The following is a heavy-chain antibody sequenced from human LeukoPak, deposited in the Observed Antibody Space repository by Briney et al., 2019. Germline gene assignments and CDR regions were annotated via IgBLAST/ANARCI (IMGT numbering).Heavy chain of an antibody. CDR2: IYHSGST. J-gene: IGHJ5*02. CDR3: ARDGYQLLYTGEYTNWFDP. CDR1: GYSISSGYY. Sequence: SETLSLTCTVSGYSISSGYYWGWIRQPPGKGLEWIGSIYHSGSTYYNPSLKSRVTISVDTSKNQFSLKLSSVTAADTAAYYCARDGYQLLYTGEYTNWFDPWGQGTLVTVSS. D-gene: IGHD2-2*02. V-gene: IGHV4-38-2*02.